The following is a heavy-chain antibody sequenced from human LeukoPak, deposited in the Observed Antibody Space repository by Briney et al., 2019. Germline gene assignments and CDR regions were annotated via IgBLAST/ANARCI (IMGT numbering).Heavy chain of an antibody. CDR1: GYTFSRYN. J-gene: IGHJ4*02. CDR3: ARGEGLGGSLGD. Sequence: VASVKVSCKASGYTFSRYNIHWVRQAPGQGLEWMGVIYTNGGGTPYPQKFQGRVTMTWHTSTTTVNMELSSLRFEDTAVYYCARGEGLGGSLGDWGQGTLATVSS. D-gene: IGHD7-27*01. V-gene: IGHV1-46*01. CDR2: IYTNGGGT.